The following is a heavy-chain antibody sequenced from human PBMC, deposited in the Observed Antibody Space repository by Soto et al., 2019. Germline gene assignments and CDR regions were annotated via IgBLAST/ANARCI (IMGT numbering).Heavy chain of an antibody. CDR3: ARVSCAGRRRAEAGRRVGWFDP. Sequence: QVQLVQSGAEVKKSVASVKVSCKASGYTFTSYGISWVRQAPGQGLEWMGWISAYNGNTNYAQKLQVRVTMTTDTTTGTAYMALRSLRSDDTAVYYCARVSCAGRRRAEAGRRVGWFDPWGQGTLVTVSS. J-gene: IGHJ5*02. CDR2: ISAYNGNT. D-gene: IGHD6-13*01. CDR1: GYTFTSYG. V-gene: IGHV1-18*01.